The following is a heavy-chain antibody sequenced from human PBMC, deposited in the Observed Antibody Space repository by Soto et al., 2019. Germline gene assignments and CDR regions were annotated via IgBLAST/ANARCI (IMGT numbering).Heavy chain of an antibody. CDR1: GFTFSSYG. CDR3: ARSSRRNYYYYGMDV. J-gene: IGHJ6*02. Sequence: PGGSLRLSCAASGFTFSSYGMHWVRQAPGKGLEWVAVIWYDGSNKYYADSVKGRFTISRDNSKSTLYLQMNSLRAEDTAVYYCARSSRRNYYYYGMDVWGQGTTVTVSS. V-gene: IGHV3-33*01. CDR2: IWYDGSNK.